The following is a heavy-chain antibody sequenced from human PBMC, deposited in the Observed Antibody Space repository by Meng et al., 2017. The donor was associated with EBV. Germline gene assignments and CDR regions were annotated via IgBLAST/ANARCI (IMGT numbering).Heavy chain of an antibody. CDR3: APGADFAAAGPFWFDP. CDR1: GYTFTGYY. V-gene: IGHV1-2*06. J-gene: IGHJ5*02. CDR2: INPNSGGT. Sequence: GELVKFGAEVKKPGASVKVSCKASGYTFTGYYMHWVRQAPGQGLEWMGRINPNSGGTNYAQKFQGTVPLTSDSSISPAYLALRRLRSADPALSYCAPGADFAAAGPFWFDPWGQGTLVTVSS. D-gene: IGHD6-13*01.